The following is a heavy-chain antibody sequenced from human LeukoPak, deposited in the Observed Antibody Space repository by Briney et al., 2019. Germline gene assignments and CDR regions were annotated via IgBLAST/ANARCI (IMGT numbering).Heavy chain of an antibody. CDR2: IKQDGSEK. CDR3: ARAVCDYVWGSYRYPFDY. CDR1: GFTFSSYW. D-gene: IGHD3-16*02. Sequence: GGSLRLSCAASGFTFSSYWMSWVRQAPGKGLEWVANIKQDGSEKYYVDSVKGRFTISRDNAKNTLCLQMNSLRAEDTAVYYCARAVCDYVWGSYRYPFDYWGQGTLVTVSS. J-gene: IGHJ4*02. V-gene: IGHV3-7*01.